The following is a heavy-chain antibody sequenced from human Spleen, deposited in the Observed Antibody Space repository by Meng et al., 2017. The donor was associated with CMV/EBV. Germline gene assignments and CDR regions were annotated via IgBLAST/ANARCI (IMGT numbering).Heavy chain of an antibody. J-gene: IGHJ4*02. V-gene: IGHV3-7*01. CDR1: GFTFNHHW. CDR3: AISLLVVPAAYDY. CDR2: IGGDGSDR. D-gene: IGHD2-2*01. Sequence: GESLKISCLASGFTFNHHWMTWVRQAPGKGLEWVANIGGDGSDRYYLDSVKGRFTISRDNSKNTVYLHMNSLRPEDTAVYYCAISLLVVPAAYDYWGQGTLVTVSS.